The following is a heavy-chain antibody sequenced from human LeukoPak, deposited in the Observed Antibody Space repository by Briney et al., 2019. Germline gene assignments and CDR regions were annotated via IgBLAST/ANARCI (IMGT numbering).Heavy chain of an antibody. CDR2: INHSGGT. Sequence: SETLSLTCAVYGGSFSGYYWSWIRQPPGKGLEWIGEINHSGGTNYNPSLKSRVTISVDTSKNQFSLKLSSVTAADTAVYYCARDSLGYCSSTSCYGYYYYYGMDVWGQGTTVTVSS. CDR3: ARDSLGYCSSTSCYGYYYYYGMDV. V-gene: IGHV4-34*01. CDR1: GGSFSGYY. J-gene: IGHJ6*02. D-gene: IGHD2-2*01.